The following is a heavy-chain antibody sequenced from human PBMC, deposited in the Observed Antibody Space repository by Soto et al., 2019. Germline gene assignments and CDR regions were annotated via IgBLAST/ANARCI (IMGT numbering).Heavy chain of an antibody. CDR2: IYYSGST. J-gene: IGHJ4*02. CDR1: GGSISSYY. CDR3: ARHRSWNENFDY. Sequence: PSETLSLTCSVSGGSISSYYLSWIRQPPGKGLEWIGYIYYSGSTNYNPSLKSRVTISVDTSKNQFSLKLSSVTAADTAVYYCARHRSWNENFDYWGQGTLVTVSS. V-gene: IGHV4-59*08. D-gene: IGHD1-1*01.